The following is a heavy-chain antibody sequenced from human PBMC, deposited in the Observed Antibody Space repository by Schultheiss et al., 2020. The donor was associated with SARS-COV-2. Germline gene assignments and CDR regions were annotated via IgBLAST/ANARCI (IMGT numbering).Heavy chain of an antibody. CDR1: GFTFSSYS. D-gene: IGHD1-26*01. CDR3: ARVIVGTDGCDY. V-gene: IGHV3-21*01. J-gene: IGHJ4*02. CDR2: ISSSSSYI. Sequence: GGSLRLSCAASGFTFSSYSMNWVRQAPGKGLEWVSSISSSSSYIYYADSVKGRFTISRDNSKNTLYLQMTNLRTEDTAVYYCARVIVGTDGCDYWGQGTLVTVSS.